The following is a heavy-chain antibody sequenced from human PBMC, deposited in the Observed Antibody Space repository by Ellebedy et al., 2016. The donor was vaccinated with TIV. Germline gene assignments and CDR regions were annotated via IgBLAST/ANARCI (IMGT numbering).Heavy chain of an antibody. CDR3: RLVGYDSSGYSGSYFDY. CDR1: GFTFSSYS. J-gene: IGHJ4*02. CDR2: ISSSSSTI. V-gene: IGHV3-48*04. D-gene: IGHD3-22*01. Sequence: GESLKISXAASGFTFSSYSMNWVRQAPGKGLEWVSYISSSSSTIYYADSVKGRFTISRDNAKNSLYLQMNSLRAEDTAVYYCRLVGYDSSGYSGSYFDYWGQGTLVTVSS.